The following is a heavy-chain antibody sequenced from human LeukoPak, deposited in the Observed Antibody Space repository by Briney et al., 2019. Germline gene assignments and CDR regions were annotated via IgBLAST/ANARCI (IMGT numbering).Heavy chain of an antibody. D-gene: IGHD3-3*01. CDR2: IRSKAYGGTT. Sequence: PGGSLRLSCAASGFTFSSYAMSWVRQAPGKGLERVGFIRSKAYGGTTEYDASVKGRFTISRDDSKSIAYLQMNSLKTEDTAVYYCTRDLGSRSYDFWSGNPPFDYWGQGTLDTVSS. V-gene: IGHV3-49*04. CDR1: GFTFSSYA. J-gene: IGHJ4*02. CDR3: TRDLGSRSYDFWSGNPPFDY.